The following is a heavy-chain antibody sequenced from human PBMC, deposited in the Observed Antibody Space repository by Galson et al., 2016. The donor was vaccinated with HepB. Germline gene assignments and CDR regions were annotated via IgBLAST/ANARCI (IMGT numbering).Heavy chain of an antibody. Sequence: CAISGDSVSSTSAAWNWVRQSPPRGLEWLGRTYYRSKWYYDYAASVRSRITINPDTSRNQFSLQLNSVTPEDTAVYYCLSGWYFDTWGQGTQVTVSS. CDR1: GDSVSSTSAA. V-gene: IGHV6-1*01. J-gene: IGHJ4*02. CDR3: LSGWYFDT. D-gene: IGHD6-19*01. CDR2: TYYRSKWYY.